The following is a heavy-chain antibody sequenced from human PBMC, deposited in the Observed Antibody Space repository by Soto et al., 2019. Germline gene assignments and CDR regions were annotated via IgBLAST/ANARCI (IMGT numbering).Heavy chain of an antibody. V-gene: IGHV4-61*01. D-gene: IGHD3-22*01. Sequence: PSETLSLTCTVSGGSVSSGSYYWSWIRQPPGKGLEWIGYIYYSGSTNYNPSLKSRVTISVDTSKNQFSLKLSSVTAADTAVYYCARDRRYYYDSSGYPPGVDPWGQGTLVTSPQ. CDR2: IYYSGST. CDR1: GGSVSSGSYY. CDR3: ARDRRYYYDSSGYPPGVDP. J-gene: IGHJ5*02.